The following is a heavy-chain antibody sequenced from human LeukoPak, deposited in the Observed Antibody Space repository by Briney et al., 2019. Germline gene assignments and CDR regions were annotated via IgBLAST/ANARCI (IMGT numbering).Heavy chain of an antibody. CDR2: IYYSGST. Sequence: SETLSLTCTVSGGSISSSSYYWGWIRQPPGKGLEWIGSIYYSGSTYYNPSPKSRVTISVDTSKNQFSLKLSSVTAADTAVYYCAESTYYDFWSGYTDAFDIWGQGTMVTVSS. J-gene: IGHJ3*02. CDR3: AESTYYDFWSGYTDAFDI. V-gene: IGHV4-39*07. CDR1: GGSISSSSYY. D-gene: IGHD3-3*01.